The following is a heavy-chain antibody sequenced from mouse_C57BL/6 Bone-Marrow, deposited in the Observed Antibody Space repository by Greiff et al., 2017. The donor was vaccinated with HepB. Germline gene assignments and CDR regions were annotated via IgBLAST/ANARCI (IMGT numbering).Heavy chain of an antibody. J-gene: IGHJ4*01. D-gene: IGHD2-2*01. Sequence: QVQLQQPGAELVMPGASVKLSCKASGYTFTSYWMHWVKQRPGQGLEWIGEIDPSDSYTNYNQKFKGKSTLTVDKSSSTAYMQRSSLTSEDSAVYYWARRYYGYDGGAYYAMDYWGQGTSGTVSS. CDR3: ARRYYGYDGGAYYAMDY. CDR1: GYTFTSYW. V-gene: IGHV1-69*01. CDR2: IDPSDSYT.